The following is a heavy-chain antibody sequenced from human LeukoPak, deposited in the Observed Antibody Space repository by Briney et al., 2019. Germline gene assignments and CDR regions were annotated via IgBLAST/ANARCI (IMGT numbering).Heavy chain of an antibody. CDR3: ARDFYGSGSSPLGFDP. J-gene: IGHJ5*02. CDR2: ISPSGIT. CDR1: GVSISSGVYY. Sequence: SETLSLTCTVSGVSISSGVYYWTWIRQLPGKGLEWIGYISPSGITKYNPFLKSQFTVSSDTSKNQFSLKLTSVTAADTGMYYCARDFYGSGSSPLGFDPWGQGTLVTVSS. V-gene: IGHV4-31*01. D-gene: IGHD3-10*01.